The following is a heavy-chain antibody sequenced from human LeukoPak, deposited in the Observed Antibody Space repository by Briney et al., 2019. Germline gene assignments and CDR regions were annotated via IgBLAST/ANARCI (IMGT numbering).Heavy chain of an antibody. J-gene: IGHJ4*02. D-gene: IGHD2-2*01. CDR1: GFTFSSYD. V-gene: IGHV3-30*18. Sequence: GGSLRLSCAASGFTFSSYDMHWVRQAPGKGLEWVAVISYDGSNKYYADSVKGRFTISRDNSKNTLFLQMNSLRAEDTAVYYCAKEAQGCSITSCYFDSWGQGTLVTVSS. CDR2: ISYDGSNK. CDR3: AKEAQGCSITSCYFDS.